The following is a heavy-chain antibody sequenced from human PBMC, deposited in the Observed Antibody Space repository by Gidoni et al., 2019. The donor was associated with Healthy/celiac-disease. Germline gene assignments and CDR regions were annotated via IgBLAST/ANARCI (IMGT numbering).Heavy chain of an antibody. CDR2: IYYSGST. Sequence: QVQLQESGPGLVTPSQTLSLTCTVSGGSISSGGYYWSWIRQHPGKGLEWIGYIYYSGSTYYNPSLKSRVTISVDTSKNQFSLKLSSVTAADTAVYYCARAAVAGTGSESDYWGQGTLVTVSS. V-gene: IGHV4-31*03. J-gene: IGHJ4*02. D-gene: IGHD6-19*01. CDR1: GGSISSGGYY. CDR3: ARAAVAGTGSESDY.